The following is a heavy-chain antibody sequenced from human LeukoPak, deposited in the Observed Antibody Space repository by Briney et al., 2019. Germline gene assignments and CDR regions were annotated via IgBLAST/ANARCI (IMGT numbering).Heavy chain of an antibody. CDR3: ARGRREKDYDFWTGYQIDI. V-gene: IGHV1-69*05. CDR1: GGTFSSYA. Sequence: SVKVSCKASGGTFSSYAISWVRQAPGQGLEWVGGIIPMFDTANYAQKFQGRVTITTDESTSTAYMELSSLRSEDTAVYYCARGRREKDYDFWTGYQIDIWGQGTMVTVSS. CDR2: IIPMFDTA. J-gene: IGHJ3*02. D-gene: IGHD3-3*01.